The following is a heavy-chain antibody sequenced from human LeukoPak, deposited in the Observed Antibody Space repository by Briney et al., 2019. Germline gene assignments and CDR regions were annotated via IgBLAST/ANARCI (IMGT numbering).Heavy chain of an antibody. J-gene: IGHJ3*02. Sequence: SETLSLTCAVSGGSISSSNWWSWVRQPPGKGLEWIGEIYHSGSTNYNPSLKSRVTISVDTSKNQFSLKLSSVTAADTAVYYCARAYGDHAFDIWGQGTMVTVSS. D-gene: IGHD4-17*01. V-gene: IGHV4-4*02. CDR2: IYHSGST. CDR3: ARAYGDHAFDI. CDR1: GGSISSSNW.